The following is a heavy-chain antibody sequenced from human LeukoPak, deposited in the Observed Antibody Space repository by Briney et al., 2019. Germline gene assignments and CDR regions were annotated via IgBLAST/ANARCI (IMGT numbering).Heavy chain of an antibody. Sequence: SETLSLTCTVSGGSISSYYWSWIRQPPGKGLEWIGYIYYSGSTNYIPSLKSRVTISVDTSKNQFSLKLSSVTAADTAVYYCARDKRGYDILTGYYSQGWFDPWGQGTLVTVSS. J-gene: IGHJ5*02. CDR2: IYYSGST. V-gene: IGHV4-59*01. D-gene: IGHD3-9*01. CDR1: GGSISSYY. CDR3: ARDKRGYDILTGYYSQGWFDP.